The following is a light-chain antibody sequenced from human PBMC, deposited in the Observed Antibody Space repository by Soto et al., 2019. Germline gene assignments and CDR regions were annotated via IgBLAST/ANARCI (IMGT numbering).Light chain of an antibody. J-gene: IGLJ1*01. CDR1: SSNIGAGSD. V-gene: IGLV1-40*01. Sequence: QSVLTQPPSTSGVPGQRVTISCTGSSSNIGAGSDVHWYHQLPGTAPKLLIYGNTNRPSGVPDRFSGSKSGTSASLAIAGLQTEDEGDYYCQTYDSSLSGLYVFGTGTKVTVL. CDR2: GNT. CDR3: QTYDSSLSGLYV.